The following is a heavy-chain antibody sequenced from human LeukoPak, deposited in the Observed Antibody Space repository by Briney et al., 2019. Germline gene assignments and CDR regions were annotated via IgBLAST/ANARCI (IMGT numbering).Heavy chain of an antibody. V-gene: IGHV6-1*01. Sequence: SQTLSLTCAISGDSVSSNSAAWNWIRQSPSRGLEWLGRTYYRSKWYNDYAVSVKSRISIHPDTSKNQFSLHLNSVTPEDTAVYYCARAQRRDGYNLDYWGQGTLVTVSS. J-gene: IGHJ4*02. CDR2: TYYRSKWYN. CDR1: GDSVSSNSAA. D-gene: IGHD5-24*01. CDR3: ARAQRRDGYNLDY.